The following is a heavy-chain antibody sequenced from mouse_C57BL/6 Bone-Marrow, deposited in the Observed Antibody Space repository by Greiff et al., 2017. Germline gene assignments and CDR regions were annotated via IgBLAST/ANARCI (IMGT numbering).Heavy chain of an antibody. Sequence: VQLQQSGPELVKPGASVKISCTASGYSFTDYNMNWVKQSNGKSLEWIGVINPNYGTTSYNQKFQGKATLTVDQSSSTADMQLNSLTSEDAAVYYCARGYDYDYARDYWGQGTSVTVSS. CDR2: INPNYGTT. V-gene: IGHV1-39*01. CDR3: ARGYDYDYARDY. J-gene: IGHJ4*01. CDR1: GYSFTDYN. D-gene: IGHD2-4*01.